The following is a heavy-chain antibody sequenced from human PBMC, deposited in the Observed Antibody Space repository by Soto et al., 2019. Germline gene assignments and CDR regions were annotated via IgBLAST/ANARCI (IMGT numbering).Heavy chain of an antibody. V-gene: IGHV3-23*01. CDR2: ISGSGGTT. D-gene: IGHD3-16*01. CDR1: VFTFSSYA. Sequence: GGSLRLSCAASVFTFSSYAMSVVRQAPGKGLEWVSSISGSGGTTYYADSVKGRFTISRERSKNTLYLQMNSLRAEDTAVYYCAKEGGRLPTNPLDYLGQGTLVTVSS. CDR3: AKEGGRLPTNPLDY. J-gene: IGHJ4*02.